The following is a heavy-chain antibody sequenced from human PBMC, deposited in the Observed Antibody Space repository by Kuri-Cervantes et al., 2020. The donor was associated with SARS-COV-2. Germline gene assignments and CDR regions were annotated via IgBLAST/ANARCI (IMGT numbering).Heavy chain of an antibody. J-gene: IGHJ5*02. Sequence: GESLKISCAASGFTFSSYAMSWVRRAPGKGLEWVSAISGSGGSTHYADSVKGRFTISRDNSKNTLYLQMNSLRAEDTAVYYCAKDLGRPNWFDPWGQGTLVTVSS. V-gene: IGHV3-23*01. CDR3: AKDLGRPNWFDP. CDR1: GFTFSSYA. CDR2: ISGSGGST.